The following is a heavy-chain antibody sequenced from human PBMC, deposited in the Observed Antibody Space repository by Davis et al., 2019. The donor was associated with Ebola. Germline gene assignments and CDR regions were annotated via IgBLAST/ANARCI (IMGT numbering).Heavy chain of an antibody. Sequence: SSVTVSCKASSGTVTSYSISWVRQAPGRGLEWMGGIIPIFDTANYAHSFQVRVTITADESTSTAYMELRSLKSEDTAVYYCATGDMATITYFDYWGQGTLVTVSS. CDR2: IIPIFDTA. D-gene: IGHD5-24*01. CDR1: SGTVTSYS. V-gene: IGHV1-69*13. CDR3: ATGDMATITYFDY. J-gene: IGHJ4*01.